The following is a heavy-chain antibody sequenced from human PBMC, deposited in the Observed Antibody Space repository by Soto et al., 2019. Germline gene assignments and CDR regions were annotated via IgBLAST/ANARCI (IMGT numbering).Heavy chain of an antibody. CDR3: ARDLDGLHDDTSGPFPRPG. D-gene: IGHD3-22*01. CDR1: GGSISSDDYY. J-gene: IGHJ1*01. Sequence: SETMSLTCTVAGGSISSDDYYWSWIRQTPGRGLEWMWYIHSSGSIYYNPSLKSRATMSIDTAGNQFSLKVSSVTVADTAVYYCARDLDGLHDDTSGPFPRPGWGQGTLVTVSS. CDR2: IHSSGSI. V-gene: IGHV4-30-4*01.